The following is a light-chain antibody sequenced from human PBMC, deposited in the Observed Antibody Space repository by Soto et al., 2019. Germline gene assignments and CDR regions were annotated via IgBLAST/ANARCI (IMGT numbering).Light chain of an antibody. V-gene: IGKV3-20*01. Sequence: EVVLKQSPGTLSLYPGERVTLSCRASQSVSSRYLAWYQQRPGQAPRLLIYGASTRATGIPDRFSGSASGTDFTLTISRLEPEDFAVYYCQQYGTSPPRYTFGQGTRLEI. CDR3: QQYGTSPPRYT. J-gene: IGKJ5*01. CDR1: QSVSSRY. CDR2: GAS.